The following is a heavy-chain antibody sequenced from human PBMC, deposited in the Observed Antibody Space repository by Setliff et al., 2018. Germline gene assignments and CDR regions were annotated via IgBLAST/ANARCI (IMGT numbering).Heavy chain of an antibody. CDR2: TSYDGINK. D-gene: IGHD3-22*01. J-gene: IGHJ6*03. V-gene: IGHV3-30*01. CDR1: GFTFSSYP. Sequence: GGSLRLSCAASGFTFSSYPMHWVRQAPGKGLEWVAVTSYDGINKYYAESVQGRFTISRDNSKNTLYLQMNSLRLEDTAVYYCATDSSGYYYALDYYYYMDVWGKGTTVTVSS. CDR3: ATDSSGYYYALDYYYYMDV.